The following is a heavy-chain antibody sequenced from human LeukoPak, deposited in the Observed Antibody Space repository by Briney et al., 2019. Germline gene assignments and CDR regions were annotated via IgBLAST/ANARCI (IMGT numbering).Heavy chain of an antibody. D-gene: IGHD6-13*01. CDR3: ARGYSSSWFDY. CDR1: GLTFSIHW. J-gene: IGHJ4*02. Sequence: GGSLRLSCAASGLTFSIHWMNWVRQAPGKGLECVANINQDGSDKYYVDSVKGRFTISRDNAKNSLYLQMNSLRAEDTAVYYCARGYSSSWFDYWGQGTLVTVSS. CDR2: INQDGSDK. V-gene: IGHV3-7*04.